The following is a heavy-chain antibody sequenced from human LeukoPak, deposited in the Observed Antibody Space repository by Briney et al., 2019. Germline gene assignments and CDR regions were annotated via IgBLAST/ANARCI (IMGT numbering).Heavy chain of an antibody. CDR2: IYYSGST. J-gene: IGHJ4*02. CDR1: CGSISSSSYY. D-gene: IGHD6-13*01. CDR3: ARHGIAAAGNIDY. V-gene: IGHV4-39*01. Sequence: ASETLSLTCTVSCGSISSSSYYWGWIRQPPGKGLEWIGSIYYSGSTYYNPSLKSRVTISVDTSKNQFSLTLSSVTAADTAVYYCARHGIAAAGNIDYWGQGTLVKVSS.